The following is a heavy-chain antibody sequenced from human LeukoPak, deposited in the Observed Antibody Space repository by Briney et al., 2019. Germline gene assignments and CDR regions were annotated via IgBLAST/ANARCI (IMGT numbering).Heavy chain of an antibody. V-gene: IGHV3-21*01. D-gene: IGHD4-23*01. CDR1: GFTFSSYS. CDR3: ARDANYGGSDAFDI. Sequence: GGSLRLSCAASGFTFSSYSMNWVRQAPGKGLEWVSSISSSSSYIYYADSVKGRFTISRDNAKNSLCLQMNSLRAEDTAAYYCARDANYGGSDAFDIWGQGTMVTVSS. CDR2: ISSSSSYI. J-gene: IGHJ3*02.